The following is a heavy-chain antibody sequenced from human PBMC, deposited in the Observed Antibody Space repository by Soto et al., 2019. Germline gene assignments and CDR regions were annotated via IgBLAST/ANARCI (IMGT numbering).Heavy chain of an antibody. V-gene: IGHV4-59*01. Sequence: SETLSLTCTVSGGSISSYYWSWIRQPPGKGLEWIGYIYDSGSTNYSPSLKSRVAISLDTSENQFSLKVNSVTAADTAVYYCARIGGYHGPLDYWGQGTPVTVSS. CDR3: ARIGGYHGPLDY. CDR2: IYDSGST. J-gene: IGHJ4*02. CDR1: GGSISSYY. D-gene: IGHD6-25*01.